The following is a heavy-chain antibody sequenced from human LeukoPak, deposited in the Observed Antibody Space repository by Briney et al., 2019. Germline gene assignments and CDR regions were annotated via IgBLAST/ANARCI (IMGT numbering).Heavy chain of an antibody. J-gene: IGHJ3*02. CDR3: AKLTYYYDNSGYYGDAFDI. CDR1: GFTFSSYA. Sequence: GGSLRLSCAASGFTFSSYAMHWVRQAPGKGLEWVAVISYDGSNKYYADSVKGRFTISRDNSKNTLYLQMNSLRAEDTAVYYCAKLTYYYDNSGYYGDAFDIWGQGTMVTVSS. D-gene: IGHD3-22*01. V-gene: IGHV3-30-3*01. CDR2: ISYDGSNK.